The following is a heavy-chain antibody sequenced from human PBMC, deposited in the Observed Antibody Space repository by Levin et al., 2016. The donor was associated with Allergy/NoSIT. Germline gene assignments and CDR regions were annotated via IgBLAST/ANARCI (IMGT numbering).Heavy chain of an antibody. V-gene: IGHV5-51*01. CDR2: IYPGDSDT. J-gene: IGHJ4*02. CDR3: VLRVGTMLRGGRYFDY. CDR1: GYRFTSDW. D-gene: IGHD3-10*01. Sequence: KVSCKGSGYRFTSDWIGWVRQMPGKGLEWMGIIYPGDSDTRYSPSFQGQVTISADKSISTAYLQWSSLKASDTAMYYCVLRVGTMLRGGRYFDYWGQGTLVTVSS.